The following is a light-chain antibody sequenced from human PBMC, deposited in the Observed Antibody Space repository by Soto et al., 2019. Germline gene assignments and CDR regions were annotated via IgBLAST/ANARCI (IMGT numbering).Light chain of an antibody. J-gene: IGKJ1*01. CDR2: DAS. V-gene: IGKV1-5*01. CDR1: QRMSAW. CDR3: QQYDTYPWT. Sequence: DIQMTQSPTTLSASVGDRVIITCRASQRMSAWLAWYQQKPGIAPKLLIYDASSLEDGVPSRFSGSGSGTFFTLTINSLQPDDFATYYCQQYDTYPWTFGQGTQVDIK.